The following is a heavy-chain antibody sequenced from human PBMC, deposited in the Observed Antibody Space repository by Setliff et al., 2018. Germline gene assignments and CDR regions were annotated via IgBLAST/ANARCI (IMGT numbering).Heavy chain of an antibody. CDR3: ATDKWSPDTMRIHSEKGPFDY. CDR2: IIPIFGTT. Sequence: SVKVSCKASRGTFSSYGITWVRQAPGQGLEWMGGIIPIFGTTDYAQKFQGRVTIITDESTSTAYMELSSLRTEDTAVYYCATDKWSPDTMRIHSEKGPFDYWGQGTLVTVSS. J-gene: IGHJ4*02. CDR1: RGTFSSYG. D-gene: IGHD3-22*01. V-gene: IGHV1-69*05.